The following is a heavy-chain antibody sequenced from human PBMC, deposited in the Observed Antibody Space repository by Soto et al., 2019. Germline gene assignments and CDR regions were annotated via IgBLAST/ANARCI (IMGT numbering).Heavy chain of an antibody. J-gene: IGHJ4*02. D-gene: IGHD6-13*01. CDR2: IYYSGST. CDR3: ARHSRGIAAAGEVY. Sequence: QLQLQESGPGLVKPSETLSLTCTVSGGSISSSSYYWGWIRQPPGKGLEWIGSIYYSGSTYYNPSLQSRVTISVDTSKNQFSLKLSSVTAADTAVYYCARHSRGIAAAGEVYWGQGTLVTVSS. CDR1: GGSISSSSYY. V-gene: IGHV4-39*01.